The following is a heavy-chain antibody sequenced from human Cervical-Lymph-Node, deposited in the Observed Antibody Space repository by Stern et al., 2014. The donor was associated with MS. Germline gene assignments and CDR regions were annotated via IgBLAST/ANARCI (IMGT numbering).Heavy chain of an antibody. CDR1: GGSLRSYY. J-gene: IGHJ4*02. Sequence: LVESGPGLVKPSETLSLTCTVSGGSLRSYYWNWIRQAPGKGLEWLGFIYYTGSVNYNPSLSSRVAMSVDTSKNQFSLTVSSVTAADTAVYYCAREGEYCSGSRCYPFLDYWGQGTLVTVSS. V-gene: IGHV4-59*01. CDR3: AREGEYCSGSRCYPFLDY. CDR2: IYYTGSV. D-gene: IGHD2-15*01.